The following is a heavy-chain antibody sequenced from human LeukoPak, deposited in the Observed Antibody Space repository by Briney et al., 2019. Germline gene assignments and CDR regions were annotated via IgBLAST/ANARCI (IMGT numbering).Heavy chain of an antibody. CDR3: ARRYASSDWYYFDY. J-gene: IGHJ4*02. CDR1: GYRFNIYW. V-gene: IGHV5-51*01. Sequence: GESLQISCQGSGYRFNIYWIAWVRQMPGKGLEWMGIIYAGDFDTRYSPSFQGQVTISADKSINTAYLQWSNLEASDTAMYYCARRYASSDWYYFDYWGQGTLVTVSS. CDR2: IYAGDFDT. D-gene: IGHD6-13*01.